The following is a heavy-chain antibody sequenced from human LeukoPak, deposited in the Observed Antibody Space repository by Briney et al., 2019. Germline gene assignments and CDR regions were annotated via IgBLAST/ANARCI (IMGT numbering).Heavy chain of an antibody. J-gene: IGHJ4*02. V-gene: IGHV1-2*02. CDR3: ARVGGYFDLIRPFDY. Sequence: ASVKVSCKASGYTFTGYYMHWGRQAPGQGLGWMGWINPHSGGTNYAQKFQGRVTMTRDTSISTAYMELSRLRSDDTAVYYCARVGGYFDLIRPFDYWGQGTLVTVSS. D-gene: IGHD3-9*01. CDR2: INPHSGGT. CDR1: GYTFTGYY.